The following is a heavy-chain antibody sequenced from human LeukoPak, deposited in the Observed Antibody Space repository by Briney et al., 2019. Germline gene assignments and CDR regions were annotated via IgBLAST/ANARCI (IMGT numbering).Heavy chain of an antibody. D-gene: IGHD2-2*02. CDR1: GYTFTNYG. Sequence: ASVKVSCKASGYTFTNYGISWVRQAPGQGLEWMGWISTYNGDTNYAQKFQGRVTMTTDTSTSTAYMELRSLRSDDTAVYYYARDIVIVLAAIGWWGNWFDPWGQGTRATVSS. CDR2: ISTYNGDT. V-gene: IGHV1-18*01. J-gene: IGHJ5*02. CDR3: ARDIVIVLAAIGWWGNWFDP.